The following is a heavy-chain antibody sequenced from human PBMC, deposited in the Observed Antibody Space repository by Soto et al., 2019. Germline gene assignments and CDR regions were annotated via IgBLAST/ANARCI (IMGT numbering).Heavy chain of an antibody. D-gene: IGHD2-2*01. J-gene: IGHJ6*02. CDR3: AKVTSARVFYFGLDV. CDR1: VFTFTSYA. Sequence: GGSLRLSCAASVFTFTSYAMSWFRQAPGKGLEWVSIISGSAGRTYYADSVKGRFSISRDNSKNTLYLHMNSLRAEDTAIYYCAKVTSARVFYFGLDVWGQGTTVTVSS. V-gene: IGHV3-23*01. CDR2: ISGSAGRT.